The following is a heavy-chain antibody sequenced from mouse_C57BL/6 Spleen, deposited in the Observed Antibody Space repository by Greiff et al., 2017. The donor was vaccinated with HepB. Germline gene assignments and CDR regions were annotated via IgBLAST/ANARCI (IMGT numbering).Heavy chain of an antibody. Sequence: EVKVVESGGGLVKPGGSLKLSCAASGFTFSSYAMSWVRQTPEKRLEWVATISDGGSYTYYPDNVKGRFTISRDNAKNNLYLQMSHLKSEDTAMYYCARDYGNLYYYAMDYWGQGTSVTVSS. CDR1: GFTFSSYA. J-gene: IGHJ4*01. D-gene: IGHD2-1*01. V-gene: IGHV5-4*01. CDR2: ISDGGSYT. CDR3: ARDYGNLYYYAMDY.